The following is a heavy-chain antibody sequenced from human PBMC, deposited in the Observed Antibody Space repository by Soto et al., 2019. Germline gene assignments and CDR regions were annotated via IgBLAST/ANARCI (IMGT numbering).Heavy chain of an antibody. CDR2: IIPIFGTA. V-gene: IGHV1-69*13. J-gene: IGHJ4*02. CDR3: ARPVEMATISRSYFFY. D-gene: IGHD5-12*01. Sequence: SVKVSCKASGGTFSSYAISWVRQAPGQGLEWMGGIIPIFGTANYAQKFQGRVTITADESTSTAYMELSSLRSEDTAVYYCARPVEMATISRSYFFYWGQGTLVTVSS. CDR1: GGTFSSYA.